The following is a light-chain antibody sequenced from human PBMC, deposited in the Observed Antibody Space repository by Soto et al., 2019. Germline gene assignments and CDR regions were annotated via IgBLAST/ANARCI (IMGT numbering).Light chain of an antibody. J-gene: IGLJ2*01. CDR2: DVS. CDR3: ISYTTSSPL. V-gene: IGLV2-14*03. Sequence: QSVLTQPASVSGSPGQSITISCTGTSSDVGGYNYVSWYQQHPGKAPKLMIYDVSNRPSGVSNRFSGSKSGNTASLTISGLQAEDEADYYCISYTTSSPLFGGGTKLTVL. CDR1: SSDVGGYNY.